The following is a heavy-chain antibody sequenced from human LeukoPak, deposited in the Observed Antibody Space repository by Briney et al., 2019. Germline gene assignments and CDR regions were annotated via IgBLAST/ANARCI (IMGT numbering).Heavy chain of an antibody. CDR1: SGSISSYY. J-gene: IGHJ5*02. V-gene: IGHV4-4*09. D-gene: IGHD3-9*01. CDR3: ARMHYDILTGYYRGIWFDP. Sequence: SETLSLTCTVSSGSISSYYWSWIRQPPGKGLEWIGYIYTSGSTNYNPSLKSRVTISVDTSKNQFSLKLSSVTAADTAVYYCARMHYDILTGYYRGIWFDPWGQGTLVTVSS. CDR2: IYTSGST.